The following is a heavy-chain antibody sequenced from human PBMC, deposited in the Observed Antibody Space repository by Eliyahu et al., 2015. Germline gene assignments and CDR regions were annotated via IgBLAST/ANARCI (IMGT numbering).Heavy chain of an antibody. Sequence: QVQLVQSGAEVKKPGASLKVSCKASGHTFTAYYIHWVRQAPGQGLEWVGRINPNSGGTNYAQKFQGRVTMTRDTSISTAYMELSRLKSDDTAVYYCAISGDVYVFHYWGQGALVTVSS. V-gene: IGHV1-2*06. CDR3: AISGDVYVFHY. D-gene: IGHD7-27*01. CDR2: INPNSGGT. J-gene: IGHJ4*02. CDR1: GHTFTAYY.